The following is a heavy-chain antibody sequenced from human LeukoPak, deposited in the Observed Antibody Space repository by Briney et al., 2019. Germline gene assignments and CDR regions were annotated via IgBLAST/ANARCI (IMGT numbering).Heavy chain of an antibody. CDR2: IIPIFGTA. V-gene: IGHV1-69*01. D-gene: IGHD1-26*01. CDR1: RVTFTIYA. J-gene: IGHJ4*02. Sequence: SVNVSCTPSRVTFTIYAISVGRHAPGQGLEWMGGIIPIFGTANYAQKFQGRVTITADESTSTAYMELSSLRSEDTAVYYCARAIVGASIVPGSFDYWGQGTLVTVSS. CDR3: ARAIVGASIVPGSFDY.